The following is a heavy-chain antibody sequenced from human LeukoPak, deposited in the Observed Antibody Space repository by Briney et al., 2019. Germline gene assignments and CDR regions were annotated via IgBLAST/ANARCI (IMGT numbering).Heavy chain of an antibody. CDR3: ASGGYSSGWYYFDY. CDR2: IKQDGSEK. CDR1: GFTFSSYW. D-gene: IGHD6-19*01. Sequence: GGSLRLSCAASGFTFSSYWMSWVRQAPGKGLEWVANIKQDGSEKYYVDSVKGRFTISRDNAKNSLYLQMNSLRAEDTAVYYCASGGYSSGWYYFDYWGQGTLATVSS. V-gene: IGHV3-7*01. J-gene: IGHJ4*02.